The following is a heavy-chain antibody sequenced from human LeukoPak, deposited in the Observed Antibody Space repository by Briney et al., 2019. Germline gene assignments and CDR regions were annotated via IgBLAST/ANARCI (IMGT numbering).Heavy chain of an antibody. CDR3: ARPGLITFGNWFDP. D-gene: IGHD3-16*01. V-gene: IGHV3-21*01. CDR2: ISSSSSYI. CDR1: GFTFSSYS. J-gene: IGHJ5*02. Sequence: GGSLRLSCAASGFTFSSYSMNWVRQAPGKGLEWVSSISSSSSYIYYADSVRGRFTISRDNAKNSLYLQMNSLRAEDTAVYYCARPGLITFGNWFDPWGQGTLVTVSS.